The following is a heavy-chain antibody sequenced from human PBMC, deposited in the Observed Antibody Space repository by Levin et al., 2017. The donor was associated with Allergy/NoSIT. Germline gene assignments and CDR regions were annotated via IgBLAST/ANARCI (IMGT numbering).Heavy chain of an antibody. Sequence: SCAASGFTFRNFGMHWIRQAPGKGLEWVAYISYDSFGTYYADSVKGRFTISSDNFKNILYLQMNSLRPEDTAVYYCEAGRDAFDIWGQGTTVSVSS. J-gene: IGHJ3*02. CDR1: GFTFRNFG. V-gene: IGHV3-30*03. D-gene: IGHD6-19*01. CDR2: ISYDSFGT. CDR3: EAGRDAFDI.